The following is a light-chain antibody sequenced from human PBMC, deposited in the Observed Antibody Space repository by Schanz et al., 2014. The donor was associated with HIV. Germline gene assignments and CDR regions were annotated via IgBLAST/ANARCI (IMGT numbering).Light chain of an antibody. J-gene: IGKJ4*01. Sequence: EIVLTQSPGTLSLSPGDRATLSCRASQSVSNRYLAWYQQKRGQAPRLLIYGASSRATGIPARFSGSGSGTDFTLTISSLEPEDFAVYFCQQRSNWPLTFGGGTKVEIK. CDR2: GAS. V-gene: IGKV3D-20*02. CDR1: QSVSNRY. CDR3: QQRSNWPLT.